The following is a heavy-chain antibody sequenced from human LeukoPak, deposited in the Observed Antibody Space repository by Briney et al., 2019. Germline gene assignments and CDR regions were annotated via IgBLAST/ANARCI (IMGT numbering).Heavy chain of an antibody. CDR3: ARARGAAAGNPNFDY. J-gene: IGHJ4*02. Sequence: SETLSLTCAVYGGSFSGYYWSWIRQPPGKGLEWIGEINHSGSTNYSPSLKNRVTISADTSKNQFSLTLSSVTAADTALYFCARARGAAAGNPNFDYWGQGTPVTVSS. CDR2: INHSGST. V-gene: IGHV4-34*01. CDR1: GGSFSGYY. D-gene: IGHD6-13*01.